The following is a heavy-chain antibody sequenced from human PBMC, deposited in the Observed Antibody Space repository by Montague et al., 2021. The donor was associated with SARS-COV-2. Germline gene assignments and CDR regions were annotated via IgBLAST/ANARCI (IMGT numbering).Heavy chain of an antibody. CDR3: ARDPWHITIFGVVTRYGMDV. V-gene: IGHV4-61*01. Sequence: SETLSLTCTVSGGSASSGSYYWSWIRQPPGKGLEWIGYIYYSGSTNYXPSLKSRVTISVDTSKNQFSLKLSSVTAADTAVYYCARDPWHITIFGVVTRYGMDVWGQGTTVTVSS. CDR2: IYYSGST. D-gene: IGHD3-3*01. J-gene: IGHJ6*02. CDR1: GGSASSGSYY.